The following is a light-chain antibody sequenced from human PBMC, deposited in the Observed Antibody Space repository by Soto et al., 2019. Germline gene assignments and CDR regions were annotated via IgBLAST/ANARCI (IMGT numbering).Light chain of an antibody. J-gene: IGLJ2*01. V-gene: IGLV2-11*01. CDR3: CSYAGTSVV. Sequence: QSVLTQPRSVSGSPGQSVTISCAGTSSDVGGYNYVSWYQQHPGRAPKLIIYNVDKRPSGVPHRVSGSKSGNTASLTISGLQADDEADYSCCSYAGTSVVFGGGTKLTVL. CDR1: SSDVGGYNY. CDR2: NVD.